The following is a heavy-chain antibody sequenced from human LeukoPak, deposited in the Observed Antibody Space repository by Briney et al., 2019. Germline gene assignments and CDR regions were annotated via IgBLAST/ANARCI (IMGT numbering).Heavy chain of an antibody. D-gene: IGHD2-21*02. V-gene: IGHV1-69*04. Sequence: GASVKVSCTASGGTFCSYAISWVRQAPGQGVEWMGRIFPILGIANYAQKFQGRVTITADKSTSTAYMELSSLRSEDTAVYFCARGHCGGDWPMDYWGQGTLVTVSS. CDR3: ARGHCGGDWPMDY. J-gene: IGHJ4*02. CDR2: IFPILGIA. CDR1: GGTFCSYA.